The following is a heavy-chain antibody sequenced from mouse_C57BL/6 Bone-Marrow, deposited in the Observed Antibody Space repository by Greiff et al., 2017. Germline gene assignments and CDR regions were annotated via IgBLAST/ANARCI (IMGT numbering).Heavy chain of an antibody. V-gene: IGHV5-17*01. J-gene: IGHJ2*01. CDR2: ISSGSSTI. Sequence: EVKLMESGGGLVKPGGSLKLSCAASGFTFSDYGMHWVRQAPEKGLEWVAYISSGSSTIYYADTVKGRFTISRDKAKNTLFLQMTSLRSEDTAMYYCARPFFDYWGQGTTLTVSS. CDR3: ARPFFDY. CDR1: GFTFSDYG.